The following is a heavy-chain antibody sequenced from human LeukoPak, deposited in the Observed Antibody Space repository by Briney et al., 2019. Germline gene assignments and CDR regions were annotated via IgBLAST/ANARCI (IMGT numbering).Heavy chain of an antibody. V-gene: IGHV3-66*01. J-gene: IGHJ4*02. CDR2: IYSGGST. CDR1: GFTVSNNY. D-gene: IGHD3-22*01. Sequence: AGGSLRLSCAASGFTVSNNYMSWVRQAPGKGLEWVSVIYSGGSTYYADSVKGRFTISRDNSKNTLYLQMNSLRAEDTAVYYCARERGLGYYDSSGYHPIDYWGQGTLVTVSS. CDR3: ARERGLGYYDSSGYHPIDY.